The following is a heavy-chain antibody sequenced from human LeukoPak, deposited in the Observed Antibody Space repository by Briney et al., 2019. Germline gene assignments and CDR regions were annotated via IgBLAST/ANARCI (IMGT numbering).Heavy chain of an antibody. CDR1: GGTFSSYA. CDR2: IIPIFGTA. V-gene: IGHV1-69*13. Sequence: GASVKVSCKASGGTFSSYAISWVRQAPGQGLEWMGGIIPIFGTANYAQKFQGRVTITADESTSTAYMELSSLRSEDTAVYYCARARRCSSTSCYTSLYYYMDVWGKGTTVTVSS. J-gene: IGHJ6*03. D-gene: IGHD2-2*02. CDR3: ARARRCSSTSCYTSLYYYMDV.